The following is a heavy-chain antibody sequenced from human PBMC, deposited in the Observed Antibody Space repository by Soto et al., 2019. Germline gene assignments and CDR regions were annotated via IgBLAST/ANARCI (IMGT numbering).Heavy chain of an antibody. Sequence: ASVKVSCKVSGYTLTELSMHWVRQAPGKGLEWMGGFDPEDGETIYAQKFQGRVTMTADESTSTAYMELSSLRSEDTAVYYCARDQVYDSSGSIFDYWGQGTLVTVSS. D-gene: IGHD3-22*01. V-gene: IGHV1-24*01. J-gene: IGHJ4*02. CDR2: FDPEDGET. CDR1: GYTLTELS. CDR3: ARDQVYDSSGSIFDY.